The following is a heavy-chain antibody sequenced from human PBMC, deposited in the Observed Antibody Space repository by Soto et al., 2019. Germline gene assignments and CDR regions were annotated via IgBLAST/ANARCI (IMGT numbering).Heavy chain of an antibody. CDR3: ARETLRDAIDI. CDR2: IRANDESI. V-gene: IGHV3-48*03. Sequence: GGSLRLPCVASGFDFRSYEMNWVRQAPGKGLEWVSNIRANDESIYYADSVKGRVSVSRDNAKNSLFLEMNSLRVDDTAVYYCARETLRDAIDIWGQGTMVTVSS. J-gene: IGHJ3*02. CDR1: GFDFRSYE.